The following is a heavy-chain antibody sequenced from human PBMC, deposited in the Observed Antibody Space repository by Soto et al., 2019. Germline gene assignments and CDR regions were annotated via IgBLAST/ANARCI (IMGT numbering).Heavy chain of an antibody. J-gene: IGHJ5*02. D-gene: IGHD4-17*01. CDR1: GGSISSYY. Sequence: PSETLSLTCTVSGGSISSYYWSWIRQPPGKGLEWIGYIYYSGSTNYNPSLKSRVTISVDTSKNQFSLKLSSVTAADTAVYYCARNASYGDYEVWFDPWGQGTLVTVSS. CDR3: ARNASYGDYEVWFDP. V-gene: IGHV4-59*01. CDR2: IYYSGST.